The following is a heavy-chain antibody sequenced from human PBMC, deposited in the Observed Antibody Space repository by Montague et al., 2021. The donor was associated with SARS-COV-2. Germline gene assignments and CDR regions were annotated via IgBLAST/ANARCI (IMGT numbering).Heavy chain of an antibody. V-gene: IGHV4-39*01. CDR2: IYYSGSA. CDR1: GGPISSSSYY. Sequence: SETLSLTCTVSGGPISSSSYYWGWIRQPPGKGLEWIGSIYYSGSAYYNPSLKSRVTISVDTSKNQFSLKLSSVTAADTAVYYCASSYYYDSSGYYSHDAFDLWGQGTMVTVSS. CDR3: ASSYYYDSSGYYSHDAFDL. J-gene: IGHJ3*01. D-gene: IGHD3-22*01.